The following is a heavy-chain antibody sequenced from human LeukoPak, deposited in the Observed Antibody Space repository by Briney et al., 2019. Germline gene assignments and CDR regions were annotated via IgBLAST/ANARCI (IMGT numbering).Heavy chain of an antibody. CDR2: MTPNSGNT. V-gene: IGHV1-8*01. Sequence: MTPNSGNTGYAQKFQGRVTMTRNTSISTAYMELSSLRSEDTAVYYCARAAAAGTGHDAFDIWGQGTMVTVSS. CDR3: ARAAAAGTGHDAFDI. J-gene: IGHJ3*02. D-gene: IGHD6-13*01.